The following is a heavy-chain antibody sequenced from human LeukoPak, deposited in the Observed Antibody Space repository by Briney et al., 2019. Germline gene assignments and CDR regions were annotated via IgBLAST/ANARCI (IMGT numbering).Heavy chain of an antibody. J-gene: IGHJ6*02. CDR1: GFTFSSYA. CDR2: MSFDGTHM. CDR3: ARCSGYGMDV. V-gene: IGHV3-30-3*01. D-gene: IGHD3-10*02. Sequence: GGSLRLSCAASGFTFSSYAMHWVRQAPGKGLEWVAVMSFDGTHMYYADSVKGRFTISRDNSKNTLYLQMNSLRAEDTAVYYCARCSGYGMDVWGQGTTVTVSS.